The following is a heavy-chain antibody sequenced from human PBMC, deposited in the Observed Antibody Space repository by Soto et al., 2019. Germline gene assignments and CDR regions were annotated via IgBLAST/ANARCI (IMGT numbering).Heavy chain of an antibody. Sequence: QVQLVQSGAEVKKPGSSVKVSCKASGGTFSSYSINWVRQAPGQGLEWMGEIIPIFGTANYARKVQGRVTIAADESTSTAYMELSSLRSEDTAVYSRARDGGRHSVGIDYWGQGTLVTVSS. V-gene: IGHV1-69*01. CDR1: GGTFSSYS. D-gene: IGHD1-26*01. CDR3: ARDGGRHSVGIDY. J-gene: IGHJ4*02. CDR2: IIPIFGTA.